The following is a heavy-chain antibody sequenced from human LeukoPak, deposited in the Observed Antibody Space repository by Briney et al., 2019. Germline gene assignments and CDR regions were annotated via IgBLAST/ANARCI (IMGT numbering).Heavy chain of an antibody. Sequence: SETLSLTCAVYGGSFSGYYWSWIRQPPGKGLEWIGEINHSGSTNYNPSLKSRVTISVDTSKNQFSLKLSSVTAADTAVYYCAEGRYGDYDPTRAFDIWGQGTMVTVSS. CDR3: AEGRYGDYDPTRAFDI. CDR2: INHSGST. J-gene: IGHJ3*02. D-gene: IGHD4-17*01. V-gene: IGHV4-34*01. CDR1: GGSFSGYY.